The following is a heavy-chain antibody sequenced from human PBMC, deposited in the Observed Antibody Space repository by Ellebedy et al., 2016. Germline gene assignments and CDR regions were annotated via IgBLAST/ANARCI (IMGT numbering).Heavy chain of an antibody. Sequence: SLKISXAASGFTFSSYGMHWVRQAPGKGLEWVAVIWYDGSNKYDVDSVRGRFTISRDNSKNTLYLQMNSLRAEDTAVYYCARGSGSPDYWGQGTLVTVSS. CDR1: GFTFSSYG. D-gene: IGHD1-26*01. J-gene: IGHJ4*02. CDR2: IWYDGSNK. CDR3: ARGSGSPDY. V-gene: IGHV3-33*01.